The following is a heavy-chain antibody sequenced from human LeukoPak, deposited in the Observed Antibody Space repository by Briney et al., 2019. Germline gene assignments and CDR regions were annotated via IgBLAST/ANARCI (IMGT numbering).Heavy chain of an antibody. D-gene: IGHD2/OR15-2a*01. V-gene: IGHV3-23*01. Sequence: GGSLRLSCAASGFTFSSYAMSWVRQAPGKGLEWVSAIGGSGGSTFYADSVKGRFTISRDNARNTLYLQMNSLRAEDTAVYYCARINSEDDSWGQGTLVTVSS. CDR2: IGGSGGST. CDR1: GFTFSSYA. CDR3: ARINSEDDS. J-gene: IGHJ5*01.